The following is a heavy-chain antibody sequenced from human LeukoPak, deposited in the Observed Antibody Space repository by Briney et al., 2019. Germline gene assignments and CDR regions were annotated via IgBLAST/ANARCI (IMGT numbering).Heavy chain of an antibody. V-gene: IGHV1-2*02. J-gene: IGHJ5*02. Sequence: ASVKVSCKASGYTFTGYYMHWVRQAPGQGLEWMGWINPNSGGTNYAQKFQGRVTMTRDTSISTAYMELSRLRSDDTAVYYCARVPGGYSWFDPWGQGTLVTVSS. CDR2: INPNSGGT. CDR1: GYTFTGYY. D-gene: IGHD6-13*01. CDR3: ARVPGGYSWFDP.